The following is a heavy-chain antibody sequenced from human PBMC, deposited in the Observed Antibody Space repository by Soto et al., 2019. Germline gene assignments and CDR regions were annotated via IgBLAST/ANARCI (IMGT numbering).Heavy chain of an antibody. Sequence: GGSLRLSCAASEFTFSGSAMHWVRQASEKGLEWVGRIRSKTNSYATAYAASVKGRFTISRDDSKNTAYLQMNSLKTEDTAVYYCTRTIGGVEVAATPARYYYYGMDVWGQGTTVTVSS. CDR1: EFTFSGSA. CDR3: TRTIGGVEVAATPARYYYYGMDV. CDR2: IRSKTNSYAT. J-gene: IGHJ6*02. V-gene: IGHV3-73*01. D-gene: IGHD2-15*01.